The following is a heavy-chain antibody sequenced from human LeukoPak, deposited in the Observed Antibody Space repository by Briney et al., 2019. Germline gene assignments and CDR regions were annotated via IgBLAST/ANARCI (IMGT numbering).Heavy chain of an antibody. V-gene: IGHV1-69*02. D-gene: IGHD1-1*01. CDR3: ARGVALEGGAFDI. J-gene: IGHJ3*02. CDR2: IIPILGIA. Sequence: ASLKVSCKASGGTFSSYTISWVRQAPGQGLEWMGRIIPILGIANYAQKFQGRVTITADKSTSTAYMELSSLRAEDTAVYYCARGVALEGGAFDIWGEGTMVTVSS. CDR1: GGTFSSYT.